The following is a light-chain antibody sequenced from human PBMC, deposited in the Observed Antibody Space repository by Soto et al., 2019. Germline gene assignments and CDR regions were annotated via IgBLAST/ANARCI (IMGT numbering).Light chain of an antibody. CDR1: QSVSSY. Sequence: EIVLTQFPATLSLSPGERATLSCRASQSVSSYLAWYQQKPGQAPRLLIYDASNRATGIPARFSGSGSGTDFTLTISSLEPEDFAVYYCQQRSNWPPSITFGQGTRLEI. V-gene: IGKV3-11*01. J-gene: IGKJ5*01. CDR2: DAS. CDR3: QQRSNWPPSIT.